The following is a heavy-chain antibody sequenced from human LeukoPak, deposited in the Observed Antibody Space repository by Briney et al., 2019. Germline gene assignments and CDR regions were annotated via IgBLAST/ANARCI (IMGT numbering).Heavy chain of an antibody. Sequence: GGSLRLSCAASRFTFSSYWMSWVRQAPGKGLEGVANIKQDGSEKYYVDSVKGRFTISRDNAKNSLYLQMNSLRAEDTAVYYCARDGYYYYYYMDVWGKGTTVTISS. CDR2: IKQDGSEK. CDR3: ARDGYYYYYYMDV. V-gene: IGHV3-7*01. J-gene: IGHJ6*03. CDR1: RFTFSSYW.